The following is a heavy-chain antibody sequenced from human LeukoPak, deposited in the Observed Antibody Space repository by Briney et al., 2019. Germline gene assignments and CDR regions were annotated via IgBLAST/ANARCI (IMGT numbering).Heavy chain of an antibody. CDR1: SDSISSGDYY. CDR3: ARLKYGYSYGPQLYYYYYMDV. D-gene: IGHD5-18*01. CDR2: ISSSGST. Sequence: SQTLSLTCTVSSDSISSGDYYWSWIRQPAGKGLEWIGRISSSGSTNYNPSLKSRVTISVDTSKNQFSLKLSSVTAADTAVYYCARLKYGYSYGPQLYYYYYMDVWGKGTTVTVSS. V-gene: IGHV4-61*02. J-gene: IGHJ6*03.